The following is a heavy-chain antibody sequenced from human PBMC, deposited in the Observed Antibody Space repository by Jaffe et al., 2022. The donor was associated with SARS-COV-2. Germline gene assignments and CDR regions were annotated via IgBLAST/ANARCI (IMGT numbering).Heavy chain of an antibody. CDR1: GFTFTSSA. CDR3: AARRYCSGGSCYSRYYYYGMDV. J-gene: IGHJ6*02. CDR2: IVVGSGNT. Sequence: QMQLVQSGPEVKKPGTSVKVSCKASGFTFTSSAMQWVRQARGQRLEWIGWIVVGSGNTNYAQKFQERVTITRDMSTSTAYMELSSLRSEDTAVYYCAARRYCSGGSCYSRYYYYGMDVWGQGTTVTVSS. D-gene: IGHD2-15*01. V-gene: IGHV1-58*02.